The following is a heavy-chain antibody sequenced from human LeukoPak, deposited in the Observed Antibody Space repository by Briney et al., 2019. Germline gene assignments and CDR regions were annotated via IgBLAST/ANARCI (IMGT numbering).Heavy chain of an antibody. CDR1: GLSFSSYA. D-gene: IGHD4-17*01. CDR3: SKDPNGNYVGAFDM. Sequence: QPGGPLRLSCVASGLSFSSYAVTWVRQAPGRGLEWVSSIASGGGGSYADSVKGRFTISRDNSKNTLFLQMNSLRAEDTALYYCSKDPNGNYVGAFDMWGPGTMVTVSS. V-gene: IGHV3-23*01. CDR2: IASGGGG. J-gene: IGHJ3*02.